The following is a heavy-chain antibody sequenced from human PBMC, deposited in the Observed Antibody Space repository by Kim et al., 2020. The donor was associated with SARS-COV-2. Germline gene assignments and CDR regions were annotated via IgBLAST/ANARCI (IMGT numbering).Heavy chain of an antibody. V-gene: IGHV1-69*13. J-gene: IGHJ6*03. CDR1: GGTFSSYA. Sequence: SVKVSCKASGGTFSSYAISWVRQAPGQGLEWMGGIIPIFGTANYAQKFQGRVTITADESTSTAYMELSSLRSEDTAVYYCAREGVVAAPPGVGFGYYYYYMDVWGKGTTVTVSS. D-gene: IGHD2-15*01. CDR3: AREGVVAAPPGVGFGYYYYYMDV. CDR2: IIPIFGTA.